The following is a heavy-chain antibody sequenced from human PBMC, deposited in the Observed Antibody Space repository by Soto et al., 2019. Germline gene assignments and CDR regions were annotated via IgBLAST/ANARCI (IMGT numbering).Heavy chain of an antibody. D-gene: IGHD6-6*01. J-gene: IGHJ6*02. CDR3: ARGRSGSSSYDYYYGMDV. Sequence: PSETLSLTCAVYGGSFSGYYWSWIRQPPGKGLEWIGEINHSGSTNYNPSLKSRVTISVDTSKNQFSLKLSSVTAADTAVYYCARGRSGSSSYDYYYGMDVWGQGTTVTVS. CDR1: GGSFSGYY. V-gene: IGHV4-34*01. CDR2: INHSGST.